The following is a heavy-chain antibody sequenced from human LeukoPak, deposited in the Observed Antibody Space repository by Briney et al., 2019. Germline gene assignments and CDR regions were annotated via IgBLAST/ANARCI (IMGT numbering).Heavy chain of an antibody. CDR2: IWYDGSNK. Sequence: GRSLRLSCAASGFTFSSYGMHWVRQAPGKGLEWVAVIWYDGSNKYYADSVKGRFTISRDNSKNTLYLQMNSLRAEDTAVYYCARVGAVAGPNNWFDPWGQGTLVTVSS. V-gene: IGHV3-33*01. CDR3: ARVGAVAGPNNWFDP. CDR1: GFTFSSYG. D-gene: IGHD6-19*01. J-gene: IGHJ5*02.